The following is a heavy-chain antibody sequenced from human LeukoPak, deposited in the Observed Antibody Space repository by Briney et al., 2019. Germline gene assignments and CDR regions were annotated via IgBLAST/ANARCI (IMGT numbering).Heavy chain of an antibody. V-gene: IGHV3-9*01. Sequence: AGGSLRLSCAASGFTFDDYAMHWVRXAPGKGLEXVSGISWNSGSIGYADSVKGRFTISRDNAKNSLYLQMNSLRAEDTALYYCAKDSSSSGSVFDYWGQGTLVTVSS. J-gene: IGHJ4*02. CDR1: GFTFDDYA. D-gene: IGHD6-19*01. CDR2: ISWNSGSI. CDR3: AKDSSSSGSVFDY.